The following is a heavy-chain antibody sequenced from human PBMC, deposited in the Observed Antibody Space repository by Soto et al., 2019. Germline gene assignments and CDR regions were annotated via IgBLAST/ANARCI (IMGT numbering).Heavy chain of an antibody. D-gene: IGHD6-6*01. J-gene: IGHJ6*02. V-gene: IGHV5-10-1*01. Sequence: GESLKISCKGSGYSFTSYWISWVRQMPGKGLEWMGRIDPSDSYTNYSPSFQGHVTISADKSISTAYLQWSSLKASDTAMYYCARRLSHSSSLDGMDVWGQGTTVTVSS. CDR1: GYSFTSYW. CDR3: ARRLSHSSSLDGMDV. CDR2: IDPSDSYT.